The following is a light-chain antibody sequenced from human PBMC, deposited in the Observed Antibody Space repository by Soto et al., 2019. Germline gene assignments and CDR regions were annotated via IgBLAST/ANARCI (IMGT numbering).Light chain of an antibody. CDR1: SSDIGAYDY. Sequence: QSALTQPASVSGSPGQSIAISCTGTSSDIGAYDYVSWYQQHPGNLPKLIIYDVNYRPSGVSSRFSGSKSGNTASLTISGRQAEDEADYYCSSYTRGNPVIFGGGTKLTVL. J-gene: IGLJ2*01. V-gene: IGLV2-14*03. CDR3: SSYTRGNPVI. CDR2: DVN.